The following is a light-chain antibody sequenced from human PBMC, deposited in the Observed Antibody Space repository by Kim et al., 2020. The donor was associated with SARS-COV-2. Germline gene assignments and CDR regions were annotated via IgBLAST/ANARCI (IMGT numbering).Light chain of an antibody. CDR3: QQYSNSPPWT. J-gene: IGKJ1*01. Sequence: PGESATLSCRASQSVSRSYLAWYQHKPGQAPRLLIYDASSRATGIPDRFSGSGSGTDFTLTISRLEPEDFAVYFCQQYSNSPPWTFGQGTKVDIK. CDR2: DAS. V-gene: IGKV3-20*01. CDR1: QSVSRSY.